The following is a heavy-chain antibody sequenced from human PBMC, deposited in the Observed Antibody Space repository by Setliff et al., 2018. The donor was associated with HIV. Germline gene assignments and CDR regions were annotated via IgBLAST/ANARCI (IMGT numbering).Heavy chain of an antibody. CDR1: GDSMSGYY. CDR2: IHTSGST. J-gene: IGHJ4*02. V-gene: IGHV4-4*08. D-gene: IGHD1-26*01. CDR3: ARNRGLIVGLPLIY. Sequence: SETLSLTCAVSGDSMSGYYWSWIRQSPGKKLEWIGYIHTSGSTNYNPSLKSRVTISVDTSKNQFSLKLSSVTAADTAVYFCARNRGLIVGLPLIYWGQGTLVTVSS.